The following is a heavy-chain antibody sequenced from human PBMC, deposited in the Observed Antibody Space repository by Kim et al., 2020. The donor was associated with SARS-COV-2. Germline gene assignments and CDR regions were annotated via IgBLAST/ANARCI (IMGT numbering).Heavy chain of an antibody. Sequence: GGSLRLSCAASGFTFSSYSMNWVRQAPGKGLEWVSSISSSSSYIYYADSVKGRFTISRDNAKNSLYLQMNSLRAEDTAVYYCARSRYDTPSPWFDPWGQGTLVTVSS. J-gene: IGHJ5*02. V-gene: IGHV3-21*01. CDR3: ARSRYDTPSPWFDP. CDR1: GFTFSSYS. D-gene: IGHD3-22*01. CDR2: ISSSSSYI.